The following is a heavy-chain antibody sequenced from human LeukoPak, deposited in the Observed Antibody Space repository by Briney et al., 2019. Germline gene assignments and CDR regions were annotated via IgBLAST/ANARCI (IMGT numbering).Heavy chain of an antibody. CDR1: GGSISSGDYY. Sequence: SETLSLTCTVSGGSISSGDYYWSWIRQPPGKGLEWIGYIYYSGSTYYNPSLKSRVTISVDTSKNQFSLKLSSVTAADTAVYYCARVLSEYYYDSSGYYYDNRYFQHWGQGTLVTVPS. CDR2: IYYSGST. V-gene: IGHV4-30-4*01. J-gene: IGHJ1*01. CDR3: ARVLSEYYYDSSGYYYDNRYFQH. D-gene: IGHD3-22*01.